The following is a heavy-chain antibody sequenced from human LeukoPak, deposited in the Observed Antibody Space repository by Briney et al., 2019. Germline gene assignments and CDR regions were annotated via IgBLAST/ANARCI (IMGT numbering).Heavy chain of an antibody. D-gene: IGHD5-12*01. CDR3: ARAEGSSGYDLNFDY. J-gene: IGHJ4*02. V-gene: IGHV3-23*01. CDR2: ISGSGGST. Sequence: GGSLRLSCAASGFTFSSYAMSWVRQAPVKGLEWVSAISGSGGSTYYADSVKGRFTISRDKSKNTLYLQMNSLRAEDTAVYYCARAEGSSGYDLNFDYWGQGTLVTVSS. CDR1: GFTFSSYA.